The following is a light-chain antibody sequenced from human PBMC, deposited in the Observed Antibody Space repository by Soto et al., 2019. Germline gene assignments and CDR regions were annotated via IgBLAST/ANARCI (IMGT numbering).Light chain of an antibody. CDR2: GAS. CDR3: QQYNNWPPIT. CDR1: QSVGSS. J-gene: IGKJ5*01. Sequence: PAERATLSCRASQSVGSSLSWYQQKPGQAPRLLFYGASNRATAIPDRFSGSGSGTEFTLTITSLQSEDFALYYCQQYNNWPPITFGQGTRLEIK. V-gene: IGKV3D-15*01.